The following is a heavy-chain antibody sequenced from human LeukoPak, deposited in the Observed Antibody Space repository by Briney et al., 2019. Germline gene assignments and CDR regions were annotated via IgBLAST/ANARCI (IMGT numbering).Heavy chain of an antibody. CDR3: ARAVAARRSNYYYYYMDV. CDR2: INHSGST. V-gene: IGHV4-34*01. Sequence: SETLSLTCTVYGGSISGYFWSWIHQPPGKGLEWIGEINHSGSTNYNPSLKSRVTISVDTSKNQFSLKLSSVTAADTAVYYCARAVAARRSNYYYYYMDVWGKGTTVIVS. J-gene: IGHJ6*03. D-gene: IGHD6-6*01. CDR1: GGSISGYF.